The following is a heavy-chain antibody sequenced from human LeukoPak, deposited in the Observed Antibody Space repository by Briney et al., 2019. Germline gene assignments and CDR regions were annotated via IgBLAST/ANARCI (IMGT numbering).Heavy chain of an antibody. V-gene: IGHV4-38-2*02. D-gene: IGHD6-19*01. CDR2: IDHSGST. J-gene: IGHJ4*02. CDR1: NYSISSGYY. CDR3: ARGGKWLYYFDY. Sequence: SETLSLTYTVSNYSISSGYYWGWIRQPPGKGLEWIGSIDHSGSTYYNPSLKSRVTISVDTSKNQFSLKLTSVTAADTAVYYCARGGKWLYYFDYWGQGTLVTVSS.